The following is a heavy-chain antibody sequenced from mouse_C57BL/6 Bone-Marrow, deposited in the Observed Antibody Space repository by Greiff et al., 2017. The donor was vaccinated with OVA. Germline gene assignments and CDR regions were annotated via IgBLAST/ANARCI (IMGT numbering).Heavy chain of an antibody. CDR3: TSPGSPYWYFDV. CDR1: GFTFSNYW. CDR2: IRLKSDNYAT. J-gene: IGHJ1*03. D-gene: IGHD1-1*01. V-gene: IGHV6-3*01. Sequence: EVKVEESGGGLVQPGGSMKLSCVASGFTFSNYWMNWVRQSPEKGLEWVAQIRLKSDNYATHYAESVKGRFTISRDDSKSSVYLQMNNLRAEDTGIYYCTSPGSPYWYFDVWGTGTTVTVSS.